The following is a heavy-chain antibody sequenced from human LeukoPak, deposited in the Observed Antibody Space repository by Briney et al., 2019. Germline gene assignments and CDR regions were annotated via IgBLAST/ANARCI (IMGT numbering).Heavy chain of an antibody. CDR3: ARERVYYGMDV. V-gene: IGHV4-59*11. CDR2: IYYSGST. Sequence: SETLSLTCTVSGGSISSHYWSWIRQPPGKGLEWIGYIYYSGSTNYNPSLKSRVTISVDTSKNQFSLKLSSVTAADTAVYYCARERVYYGMDVWGQGTTVTVSS. CDR1: GGSISSHY. J-gene: IGHJ6*02.